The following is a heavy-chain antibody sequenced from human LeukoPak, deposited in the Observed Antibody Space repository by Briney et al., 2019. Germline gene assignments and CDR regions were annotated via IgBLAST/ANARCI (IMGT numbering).Heavy chain of an antibody. CDR2: INTNTGNP. Sequence: ASVKVSCKASGYTFSDYYMHWVRQAPGQGLEWMGWINTNTGNPTYAQGFTGRFVFSLDTSVSTAYLQISSLKAEDTAVYYCARASGQYYFDYWGQGTLVTVSS. CDR1: GYTFSDYY. V-gene: IGHV7-4-1*02. J-gene: IGHJ4*02. D-gene: IGHD6-19*01. CDR3: ARASGQYYFDY.